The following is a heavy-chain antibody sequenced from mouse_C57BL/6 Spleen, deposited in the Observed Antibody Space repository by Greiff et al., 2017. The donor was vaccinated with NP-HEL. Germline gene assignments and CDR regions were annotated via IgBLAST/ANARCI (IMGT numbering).Heavy chain of an antibody. J-gene: IGHJ2*01. CDR2: INPASGGT. CDR1: GYAFTNYL. CDR3: AMDDYDDGDC. Sequence: QVQLKESGAELVRPGTSVKVSCKASGYAFTNYLIEWVKQRPGQGLEWIGVINPASGGTNYNEKFKGKATLTADKSSSTAYMQLSSLTSEDSAVYFCAMDDYDDGDCWGQGTTLTASS. D-gene: IGHD2-4*01. V-gene: IGHV1-54*01.